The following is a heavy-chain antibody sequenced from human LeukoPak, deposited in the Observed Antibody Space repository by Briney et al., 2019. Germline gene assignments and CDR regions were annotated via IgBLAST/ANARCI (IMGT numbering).Heavy chain of an antibody. CDR1: GFTFSTFA. V-gene: IGHV3-23*01. Sequence: GGSLRLSCAASGFTFSTFAMIWVRQPPGKGLEWVSSIFPSGGEIHYADSVRGRFTISRDNSKSILSLQMNSLRAEDTGVYYCAIVRGVYSYGHPYYFDYWGQGTLVTVSS. CDR3: AIVRGVYSYGHPYYFDY. D-gene: IGHD5-18*01. CDR2: IFPSGGEI. J-gene: IGHJ4*02.